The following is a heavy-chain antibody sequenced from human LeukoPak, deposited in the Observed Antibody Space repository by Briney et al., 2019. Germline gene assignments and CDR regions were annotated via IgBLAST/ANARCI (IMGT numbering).Heavy chain of an antibody. D-gene: IGHD2-2*02. CDR1: GXTVXSNY. CDR2: IYIGGST. J-gene: IGHJ4*02. CDR3: XRLXFVVPAVIFDY. V-gene: IGHV3-53*01. Sequence: GGSLRLSCAAXGXTVXSNYMSWXXXAXGKGLEWVSVIYIGGSTYYADSVKGRFTISRXISKNTQYLQMNSLRAEDTAMYYXXRLXFVVPAVIFDYWGQGTLVTVSS.